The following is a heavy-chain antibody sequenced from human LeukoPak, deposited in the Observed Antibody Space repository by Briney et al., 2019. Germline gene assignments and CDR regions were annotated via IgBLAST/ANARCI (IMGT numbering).Heavy chain of an antibody. Sequence: SDTLSLTCTVSGGSISSGGYYWSWIRQHPGKGLEWIGYIYYSGSTYYNPSLNSRVTISVDKSKNQFSLKLSYVTAADTAVYYCARVEAHYYYGMDVWGQGTTINVSS. V-gene: IGHV4-31*03. D-gene: IGHD3-3*01. CDR2: IYYSGST. CDR1: GGSISSGGYY. J-gene: IGHJ6*02. CDR3: ARVEAHYYYGMDV.